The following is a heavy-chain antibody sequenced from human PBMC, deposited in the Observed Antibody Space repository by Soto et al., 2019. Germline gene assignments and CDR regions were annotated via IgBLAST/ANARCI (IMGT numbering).Heavy chain of an antibody. CDR1: GGSISSGGYY. CDR2: ISYSGST. D-gene: IGHD4-17*01. J-gene: IGHJ6*02. V-gene: IGHV4-31*03. Sequence: SETLSLTCTVSGGSISSGGYYWSWIRQHPGTGLEWIGHISYSGSTYYNTSLKSRVTISVDTSRNQFSLIVNSVTAADTAVYYCARGDYGDYELGYYGMDVWGQGTTVTVSS. CDR3: ARGDYGDYELGYYGMDV.